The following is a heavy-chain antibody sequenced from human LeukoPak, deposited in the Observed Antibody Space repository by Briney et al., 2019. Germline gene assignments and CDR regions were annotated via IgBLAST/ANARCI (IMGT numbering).Heavy chain of an antibody. CDR1: GFTFDDYA. D-gene: IGHD1-26*01. J-gene: IGHJ4*02. CDR3: AKDYSGSYFLGYYFDY. Sequence: GGSLRLSCAASGFTFDDYAMHWVRQAPGKGLEWVSGISWNSGSIGYADSVKGRFTISRDNAKNSLYLQMNSLRAEDTALYYCAKDYSGSYFLGYYFDYWGQGTLVTVSS. V-gene: IGHV3-9*01. CDR2: ISWNSGSI.